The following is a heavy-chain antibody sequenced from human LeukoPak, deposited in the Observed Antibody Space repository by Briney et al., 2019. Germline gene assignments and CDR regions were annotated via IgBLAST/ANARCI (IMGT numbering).Heavy chain of an antibody. CDR2: IYYSGST. D-gene: IGHD3-3*01. CDR3: ARDRKKYYDFWSGTDAFDI. V-gene: IGHV4-59*01. CDR1: GGSISSYY. J-gene: IGHJ3*02. Sequence: SETLSLTCTVSGGSISSYYWSWIRQPPGKGLEWIGYIYYSGSTNYNPSLKSRVTMLIDTSKNQFSLKLSSVTAADTAVYYCARDRKKYYDFWSGTDAFDIWGQGTMVTVSS.